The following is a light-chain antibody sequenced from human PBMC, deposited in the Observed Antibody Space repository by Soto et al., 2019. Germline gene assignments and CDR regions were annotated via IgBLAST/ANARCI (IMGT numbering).Light chain of an antibody. V-gene: IGKV3-20*01. CDR3: QQFGSSPGFT. Sequence: PGERATLSCRASQSINNRYLAWYQQKPGQAPRLLIYAVSSRATGIPDRFSGSGSGTDFTLTISRLEPEDFAVYYCQQFGSSPGFTFGPGTKVDIK. J-gene: IGKJ3*01. CDR2: AVS. CDR1: QSINNRY.